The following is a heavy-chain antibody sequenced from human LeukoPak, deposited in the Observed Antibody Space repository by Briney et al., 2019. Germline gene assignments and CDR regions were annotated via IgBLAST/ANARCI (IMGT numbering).Heavy chain of an antibody. D-gene: IGHD3-9*01. CDR2: ISAYNGNT. Sequence: ASGKVSCKAAGYTFTSYGISWVRQAPGQGLEWMGWISAYNGNTNYAQKLQGRGTMTTDTSTSTAYLELRSLRSDDTAVYYCARELRYFDWLSPYRSLYGMDVWGQGTTVTVSS. CDR1: GYTFTSYG. V-gene: IGHV1-18*01. J-gene: IGHJ6*02. CDR3: ARELRYFDWLSPYRSLYGMDV.